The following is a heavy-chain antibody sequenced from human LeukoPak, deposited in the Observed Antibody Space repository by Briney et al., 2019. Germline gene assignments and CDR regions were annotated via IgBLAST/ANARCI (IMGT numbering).Heavy chain of an antibody. CDR3: AREGRYCSGGSCYTTRFGY. CDR2: IYYSGTT. D-gene: IGHD2-15*01. Sequence: SETLSLTCTVSGGSISSYYWSWIRQPPGKGLEWIGYIYYSGTTNYNPSLKSRVTISVDTSKNQFSLKLSSVTAADTAVYYCAREGRYCSGGSCYTTRFGYWGQGTLVTVSS. CDR1: GGSISSYY. J-gene: IGHJ4*02. V-gene: IGHV4-59*01.